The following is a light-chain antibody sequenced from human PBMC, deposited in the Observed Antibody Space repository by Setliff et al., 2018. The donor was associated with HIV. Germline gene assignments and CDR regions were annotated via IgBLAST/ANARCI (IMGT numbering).Light chain of an antibody. CDR3: AAWDDSLSNYV. V-gene: IGLV1-47*01. CDR1: SSNIGSNY. Sequence: QSALTQPPPASGTPGQRVTISCSGSSSNIGSNYVYWYQQLPGTAPKLLIYRNNQRPSGVPDRFSGSKSGTSASLAISGLRSEDEADYYCAAWDDSLSNYVFGTGTKVTVL. J-gene: IGLJ1*01. CDR2: RNN.